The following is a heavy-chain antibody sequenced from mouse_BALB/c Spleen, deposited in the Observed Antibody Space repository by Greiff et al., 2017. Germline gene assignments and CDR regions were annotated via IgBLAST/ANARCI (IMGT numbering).Heavy chain of an antibody. CDR2: IDPANGNT. J-gene: IGHJ1*01. Sequence: VQLKESGAELVKPGASVKLSCTASGFNIKDTYMHWVKQRPEQGLEWIGRIDPANGNTKYDPKFQGKATITADTSSNTAYLQLSSLTSEDTAVYYCAEANGGYFDVWGAGTTVTVSS. V-gene: IGHV14-3*02. CDR1: GFNIKDTY. D-gene: IGHD4-1*01. CDR3: AEANGGYFDV.